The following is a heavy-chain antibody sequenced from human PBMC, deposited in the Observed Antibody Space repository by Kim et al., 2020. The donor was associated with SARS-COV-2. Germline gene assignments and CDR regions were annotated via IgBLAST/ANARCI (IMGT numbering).Heavy chain of an antibody. CDR2: FDPEDGET. CDR3: ATVPNLRYCSSTSCYKWAFDI. D-gene: IGHD2-2*02. CDR1: GYTLTELS. J-gene: IGHJ3*02. V-gene: IGHV1-24*01. Sequence: ASVKVSCKVSGYTLTELSMHWVRQAPGKGLEWMGGFDPEDGETIYAQKFQGRVTMTEDTSTDTAYMELSSLRSEDTAVYYCATVPNLRYCSSTSCYKWAFDIWGQGTMVTVSS.